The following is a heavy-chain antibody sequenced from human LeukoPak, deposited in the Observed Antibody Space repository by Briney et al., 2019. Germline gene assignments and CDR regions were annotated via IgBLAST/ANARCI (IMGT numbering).Heavy chain of an antibody. Sequence: SETLSLTCTVSGGSISSGSYYWSWIRQPAGKGLEWIGRIYTSGSTNYNPSLKSRVTISVDTSKNQFSLKLSSVTAADTAVYYCARDRDYHGIVGAFDIWGQGTMVTVSS. J-gene: IGHJ3*02. CDR3: ARDRDYHGIVGAFDI. D-gene: IGHD3-3*01. CDR1: GGSISSGSYY. V-gene: IGHV4-61*02. CDR2: IYTSGST.